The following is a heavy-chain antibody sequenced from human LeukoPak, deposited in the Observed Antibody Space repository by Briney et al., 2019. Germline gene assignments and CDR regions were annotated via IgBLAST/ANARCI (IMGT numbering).Heavy chain of an antibody. V-gene: IGHV3-7*03. CDR2: IKEDGTET. Sequence: VANIKEDGTETYYVDSVKGRFTISGDNAKNSLYLQMNSLRVEDTAVYYCAKEGRSLQTYWGQGTLVTVSS. CDR3: AKEGRSLQTY. J-gene: IGHJ4*02. D-gene: IGHD5-24*01.